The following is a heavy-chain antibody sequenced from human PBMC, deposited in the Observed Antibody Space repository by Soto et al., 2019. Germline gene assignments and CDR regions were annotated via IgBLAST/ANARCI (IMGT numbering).Heavy chain of an antibody. CDR2: IYYSGST. Sequence: QVQLQESGPGLVKPSQTLSLTCTVSGGSISSGDYYWSWIRQPPGKGLEWIGYIYYSGSTYYNPSLKSRVTISVDTSKNQFSLKLSSVTAADTAVYYCARDRTVGGGYYYYGMDVWGQGTTVTVSS. V-gene: IGHV4-30-4*01. CDR3: ARDRTVGGGYYYYGMDV. J-gene: IGHJ6*02. CDR1: GGSISSGDYY. D-gene: IGHD3-16*01.